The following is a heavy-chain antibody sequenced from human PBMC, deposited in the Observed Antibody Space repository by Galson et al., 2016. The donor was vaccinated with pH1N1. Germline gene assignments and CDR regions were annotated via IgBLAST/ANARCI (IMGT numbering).Heavy chain of an antibody. CDR1: GYTFTSYY. D-gene: IGHD2-2*02. J-gene: IGHJ5*02. CDR3: ARAPYCSNANCYSVWFDP. Sequence: SVKVSCKASGYTFTSYYMHWVRQAPGQGLEWMGIITPTGGRTSYAQKFKDRVAMTSDPYTRTVYMELNSLVSEDTAVYYCARAPYCSNANCYSVWFDPWGQGTPVTVSS. CDR2: ITPTGGRT. V-gene: IGHV1-46*01.